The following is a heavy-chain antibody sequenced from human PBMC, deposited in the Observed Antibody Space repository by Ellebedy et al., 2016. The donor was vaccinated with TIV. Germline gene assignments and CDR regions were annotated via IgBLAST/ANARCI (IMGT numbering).Heavy chain of an antibody. Sequence: MPGGSLRLSCTVSGGSISSYYWSWIRQPPGKGLEWIGYIYYSGSTNYNPSLKSRVTISVDTSKNQFSLKLSSVTAADTAVYYCARQYYDILTGYYIDYWGQGTLVTVSS. D-gene: IGHD3-9*01. J-gene: IGHJ4*02. CDR1: GGSISSYY. V-gene: IGHV4-59*08. CDR2: IYYSGST. CDR3: ARQYYDILTGYYIDY.